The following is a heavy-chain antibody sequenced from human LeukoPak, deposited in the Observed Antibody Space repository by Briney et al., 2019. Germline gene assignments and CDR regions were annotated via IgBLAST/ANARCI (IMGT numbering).Heavy chain of an antibody. Sequence: ASVKVSCKASGYTFTSYDINWVRQAPGQGLEWMGIINPSGGSTSYAQKFQGRVTMTRDTSTSTVYMELSSLRSEDTAVYYCASQPDVEDSSGYYFDYWGQGTLVTVSS. CDR1: GYTFTSYD. V-gene: IGHV1-46*03. CDR3: ASQPDVEDSSGYYFDY. CDR2: INPSGGST. J-gene: IGHJ4*02. D-gene: IGHD3-22*01.